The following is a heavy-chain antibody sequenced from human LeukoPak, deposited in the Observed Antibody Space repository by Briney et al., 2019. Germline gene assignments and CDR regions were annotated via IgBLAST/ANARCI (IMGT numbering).Heavy chain of an antibody. CDR3: ARQHDSYYYYYIDV. CDR1: GYSISNGYY. CDR2: LYHSDSP. V-gene: IGHV4-38-2*01. J-gene: IGHJ6*03. Sequence: SETLSLTCAVSGYSISNGYYWVWIRQPPGRGLEWIGSLYHSDSPYYNTSLRSRVSMSVDTSKNQFSLTLSFVTAADTAVYYCARQHDSYYYYYIDVWGSGTTVTVSS.